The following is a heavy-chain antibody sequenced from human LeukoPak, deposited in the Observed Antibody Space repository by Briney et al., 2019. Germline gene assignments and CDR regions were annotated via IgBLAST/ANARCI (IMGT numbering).Heavy chain of an antibody. J-gene: IGHJ1*01. CDR1: GFTLSSYG. CDR2: IRHNGSNK. D-gene: IGHD3-3*01. V-gene: IGHV3-30*02. Sequence: GGSLRLSCAVSGFTLSSYGMNWVRQAPGNGLEGEAFIRHNGSNKYYADSLKGRFTISRDNSQNTLYLQMNSLRAEDTAVYYCAKVRHHIMLFGVVAQYIQHWGQGSLVTVSS. CDR3: AKVRHHIMLFGVVAQYIQH.